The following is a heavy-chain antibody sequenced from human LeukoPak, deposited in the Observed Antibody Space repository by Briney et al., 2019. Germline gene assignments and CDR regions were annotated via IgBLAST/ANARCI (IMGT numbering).Heavy chain of an antibody. V-gene: IGHV3-7*01. Sequence: QPGGSLRLSCAASGFTFGNYWMSWVRQAPGKGLEGVAYINQDGSETYYVDSVKGRFTIFRANAKNSLYLQMNSLTAEDTAVYYCARRDRAAAVYYYSYYYMGVWGKGTTVTVSS. CDR2: INQDGSET. CDR1: GFTFGNYW. J-gene: IGHJ6*03. D-gene: IGHD6-13*01. CDR3: ARRDRAAAVYYYSYYYMGV.